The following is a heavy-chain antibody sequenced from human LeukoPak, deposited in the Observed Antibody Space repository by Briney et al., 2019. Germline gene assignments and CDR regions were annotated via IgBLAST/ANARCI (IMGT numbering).Heavy chain of an antibody. D-gene: IGHD3-9*01. V-gene: IGHV3-11*04. Sequence: GGSLRLSCAASGFTFSDYYMSWIRQAPGKGLEWVSYISSSGSTIYYADSVKGRFTISRDNAKNSLYLQMNSLRAEDTAVYYCAREVRYFDWLAIDYWGQGTLVTVSS. J-gene: IGHJ4*02. CDR3: AREVRYFDWLAIDY. CDR1: GFTFSDYY. CDR2: ISSSGSTI.